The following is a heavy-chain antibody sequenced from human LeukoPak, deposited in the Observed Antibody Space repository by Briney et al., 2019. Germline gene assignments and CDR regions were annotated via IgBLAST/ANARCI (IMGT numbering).Heavy chain of an antibody. D-gene: IGHD4/OR15-4a*01. V-gene: IGHV3-33*01. Sequence: GRSLRLSCAASGFTFSSYVMHWVRQAPGKGLEWVAVIWYDGSNKYYADSVKGRFTISRDNSKNTLYLQMNSLRAEDTAVYYCARKAYEVLPFDCWGEGTLVTVSS. J-gene: IGHJ4*02. CDR3: ARKAYEVLPFDC. CDR1: GFTFSSYV. CDR2: IWYDGSNK.